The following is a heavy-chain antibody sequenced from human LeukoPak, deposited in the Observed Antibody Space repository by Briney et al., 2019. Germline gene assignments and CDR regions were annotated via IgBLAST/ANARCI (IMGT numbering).Heavy chain of an antibody. Sequence: GGSLRLSCSASGFTFSIFWMTWVRQAPGKGLECLANISPDGREKYYVDSVKGRFTISRDNAKNSLYLQMNSLRAEDTAVYYCARDAPYYYDSTPGYWGQGTLVTVSS. CDR2: ISPDGREK. CDR1: GFTFSIFW. D-gene: IGHD3-22*01. CDR3: ARDAPYYYDSTPGY. V-gene: IGHV3-7*01. J-gene: IGHJ4*02.